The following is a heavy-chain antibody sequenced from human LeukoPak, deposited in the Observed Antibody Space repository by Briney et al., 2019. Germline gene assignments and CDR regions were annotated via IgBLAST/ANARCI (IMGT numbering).Heavy chain of an antibody. CDR2: IYSGGST. Sequence: PGGSLRLSCAASGFTVSSNYMSWVRQAPGKGLEWVSVIYSGGSTYYADSVKGRFTISRDNSKNTLYLQMNSLRAEDTAVYYCAKEEVGATSYFDYWGQGTLVTVSS. D-gene: IGHD1-26*01. J-gene: IGHJ4*02. CDR3: AKEEVGATSYFDY. CDR1: GFTVSSNY. V-gene: IGHV3-53*01.